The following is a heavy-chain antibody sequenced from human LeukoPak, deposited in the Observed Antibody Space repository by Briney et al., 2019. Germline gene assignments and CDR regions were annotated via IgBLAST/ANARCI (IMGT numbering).Heavy chain of an antibody. CDR1: GYTFTGYY. J-gene: IGHJ4*02. D-gene: IGHD3-3*01. CDR3: ARDSRKVYRVFGVVTHPPEMHY. V-gene: IGHV1-2*02. CDR2: INPNSGGT. Sequence: ASVKVSCKASGYTFTGYYIHWVRQAPGQGLEWMGWINPNSGGTNYAQKFQGRVTMTRDTSISTAYMELSRLRSDDTAVYYCARDSRKVYRVFGVVTHPPEMHYWGQGTLVTVSS.